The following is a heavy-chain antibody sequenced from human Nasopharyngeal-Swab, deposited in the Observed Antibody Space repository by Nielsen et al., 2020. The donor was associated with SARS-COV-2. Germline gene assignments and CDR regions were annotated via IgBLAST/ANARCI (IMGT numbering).Heavy chain of an antibody. D-gene: IGHD3-22*01. Sequence: SETLSLTCAVYGGSFSSYYWSWIRQPPGKGLEWIGYIYYSGSTNYNPSLKSRVTISVDTSKNQFSLKLSSVTAADTAVYYCARAPIVVVITHFDYWGQGTLVTVSS. CDR3: ARAPIVVVITHFDY. CDR2: IYYSGST. V-gene: IGHV4-59*12. CDR1: GGSFSSYY. J-gene: IGHJ4*02.